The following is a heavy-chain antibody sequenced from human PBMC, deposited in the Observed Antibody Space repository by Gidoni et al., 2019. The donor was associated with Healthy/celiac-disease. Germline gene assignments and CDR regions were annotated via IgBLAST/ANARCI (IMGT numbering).Heavy chain of an antibody. J-gene: IGHJ3*02. CDR2: ST. V-gene: IGHV4-39*01. CDR3: AREITIFGVVTNKDAFDI. D-gene: IGHD3-3*01. Sequence: STYYNPSLKSRVTISVDTSKNQFSLKLSSVTAADTAVYYCAREITIFGVVTNKDAFDIWGQGTMVTVS.